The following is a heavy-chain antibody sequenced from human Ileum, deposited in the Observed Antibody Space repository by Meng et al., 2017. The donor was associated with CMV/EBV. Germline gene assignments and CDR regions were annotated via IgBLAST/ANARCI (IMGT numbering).Heavy chain of an antibody. Sequence: GGSLRLSCAASGFTFRGYSMNWVRLAPGKGLEWVSSISGGATTYIHYADSVEGRFTISRDNAKNSLYLQMNNLRAEDTAVYYCARDNDYTNYYWGQGTLVTVSS. CDR1: GFTFRGYS. CDR3: ARDNDYTNYY. J-gene: IGHJ4*02. V-gene: IGHV3-21*06. CDR2: ISGGATTYI. D-gene: IGHD4-11*01.